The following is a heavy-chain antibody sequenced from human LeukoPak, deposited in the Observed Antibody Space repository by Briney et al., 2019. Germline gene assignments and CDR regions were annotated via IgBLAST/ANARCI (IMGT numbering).Heavy chain of an antibody. V-gene: IGHV1-46*01. CDR2: INLSGGST. CDR3: ARARYLWNERLAWFDP. J-gene: IGHJ5*02. Sequence: ASVKVSCTASGYTFTGCYMHWVRLRPGQGLEWKGIINLSGGSTSYAHTFQGRGTITRYMSTSTVYMELSSRRSEDTAVYCCARARYLWNERLAWFDPWGQGTLVTVSS. CDR1: GYTFTGCY. D-gene: IGHD1-1*01.